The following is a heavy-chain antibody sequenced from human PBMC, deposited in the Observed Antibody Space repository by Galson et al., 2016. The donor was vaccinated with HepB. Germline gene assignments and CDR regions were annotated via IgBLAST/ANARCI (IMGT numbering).Heavy chain of an antibody. V-gene: IGHV1-24*01. D-gene: IGHD3-22*01. CDR1: GYSFSEVS. CDR3: TSPANYDTSGHYYFDY. J-gene: IGHJ4*02. Sequence: SVKVSCKVSGYSFSEVSMHWVRQAPSEGLEWLGGFDPEDGEVIYAQRFKGRVTMTEDSSKDTAYMELSSLRSEDTAIYYCTSPANYDTSGHYYFDYWGQGTLVTVSS. CDR2: FDPEDGEV.